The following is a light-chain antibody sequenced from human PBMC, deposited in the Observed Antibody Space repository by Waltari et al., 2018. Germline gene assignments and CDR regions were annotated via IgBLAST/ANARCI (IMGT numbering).Light chain of an antibody. CDR2: SNN. J-gene: IGLJ1*01. Sequence: QSVLTQPPSASGTPGQRVTISCSGSSSNIGSNTVHWYQQLPGTAPKLPSDSNNQRPSGVPDRLSGSKSGTSASLAISGLQAEDEADYYCAAWDDSLNGSYVFGTGTKVTVL. V-gene: IGLV1-44*01. CDR3: AAWDDSLNGSYV. CDR1: SSNIGSNT.